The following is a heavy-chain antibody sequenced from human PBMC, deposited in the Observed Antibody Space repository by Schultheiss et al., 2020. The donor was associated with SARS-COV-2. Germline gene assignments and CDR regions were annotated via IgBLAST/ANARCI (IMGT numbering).Heavy chain of an antibody. CDR3: ARGPQWFGETAYYFDY. CDR1: GYTFTGYY. J-gene: IGHJ4*02. CDR2: INPNSGGT. Sequence: ASVKVSCKASGYTFTGYYMHWVRQAPGQGLEWMGWINPNSGGTNYAQKFQGRVTMTRDMSTSTAYMELSSLRSDDTAVYYCARGPQWFGETAYYFDYWGQGTLVTVSS. V-gene: IGHV1-2*02. D-gene: IGHD3-10*01.